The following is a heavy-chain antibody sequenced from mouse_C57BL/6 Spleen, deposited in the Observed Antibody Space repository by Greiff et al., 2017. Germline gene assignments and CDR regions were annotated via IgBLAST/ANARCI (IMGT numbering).Heavy chain of an antibody. CDR1: GYPFTSYW. Sequence: QVQLQQPGAELVKPGASVKMSCKASGYPFTSYWITWVQQRPGHGLEWIGDIYPGSGSTNYHEKFKSKATLTVDTSSITAYMHLSSLTAEDAAVYYCATGDYFDYWGQGTTRTVSS. J-gene: IGHJ2*01. D-gene: IGHD4-1*01. CDR3: ATGDYFDY. CDR2: IYPGSGST. V-gene: IGHV1-55*01.